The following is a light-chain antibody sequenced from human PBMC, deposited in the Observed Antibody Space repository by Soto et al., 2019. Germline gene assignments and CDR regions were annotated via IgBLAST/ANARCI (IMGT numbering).Light chain of an antibody. Sequence: EIVMTQSPATLSVSPGERATLSCRASQGIGVTLAWYQQKPGQTPRLLIYNAVTRATGVPARFSGSGSGTDFTLTISRLEPEDFAVYYCQQYGSSGTFGQGTKVDIK. CDR3: QQYGSSGT. CDR2: NAV. J-gene: IGKJ1*01. V-gene: IGKV3-15*01. CDR1: QGIGVT.